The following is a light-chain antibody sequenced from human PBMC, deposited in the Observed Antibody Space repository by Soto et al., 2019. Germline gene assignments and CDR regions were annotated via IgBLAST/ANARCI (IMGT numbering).Light chain of an antibody. J-gene: IGLJ2*01. V-gene: IGLV2-14*01. Sequence: QSALTQPASVSGSPGQSITISCTGTSRDVGGYNYVSWYHQHPGKAPKLMIYEVSNRPSGGSNRFSGSKSGKTASLTISGLQAEDEGDYYCSSYTGSSTLLFGGGTKLTVL. CDR3: SSYTGSSTLL. CDR1: SRDVGGYNY. CDR2: EVS.